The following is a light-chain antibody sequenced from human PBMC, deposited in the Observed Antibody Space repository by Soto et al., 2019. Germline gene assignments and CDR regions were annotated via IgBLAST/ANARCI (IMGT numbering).Light chain of an antibody. CDR3: SSFRSSSTSYV. Sequence: QSVLTQPASVSGSPGQSITISCTGNSSDIGDSNYVSWYQQHPGKAPKLVIYDVSNRPSGVSNRFSGSKSANTASLTISGLQAEDEADYYCSSFRSSSTSYVFGTGTKVTVL. J-gene: IGLJ1*01. V-gene: IGLV2-14*03. CDR2: DVS. CDR1: SSDIGDSNY.